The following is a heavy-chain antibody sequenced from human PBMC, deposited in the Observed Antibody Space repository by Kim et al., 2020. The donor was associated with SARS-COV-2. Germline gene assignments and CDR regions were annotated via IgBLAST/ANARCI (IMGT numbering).Heavy chain of an antibody. CDR1: GGSISSSSYY. CDR2: IYYSGST. D-gene: IGHD3-10*01. CDR3: ARSRGNYGSEPGWFDPWAGFDP. V-gene: IGHV4-39*01. J-gene: IGHJ5*02. Sequence: SETLSLTCTVSGGSISSSSYYWGWIRQPPGKGLEWIGSIYYSGSTYYNPSLKSRVTISVDTSKNQFSLKLSSVTAADTAVYYCARSRGNYGSEPGWFDPWAGFDPWCQGTLVTVSS.